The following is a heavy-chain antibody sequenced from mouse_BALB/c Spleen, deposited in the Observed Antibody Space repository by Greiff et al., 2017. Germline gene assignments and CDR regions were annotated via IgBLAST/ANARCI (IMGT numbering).Heavy chain of an antibody. CDR3: ARANWDRGFDY. Sequence: EVMLVESGAELVKPGASVKLSCTASGFNIKDTYMHWVKQRPEQGLEWIGRIDPANGNTKYDPKFQGKATITADTSSNTAYLQLSSLTSEDTAVYYCARANWDRGFDYWGQGTTLTVSS. D-gene: IGHD4-1*01. J-gene: IGHJ2*01. CDR1: GFNIKDTY. V-gene: IGHV14-3*02. CDR2: IDPANGNT.